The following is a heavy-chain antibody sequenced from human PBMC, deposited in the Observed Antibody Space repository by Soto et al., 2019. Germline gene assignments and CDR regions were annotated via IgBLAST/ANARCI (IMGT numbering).Heavy chain of an antibody. CDR1: GYNFTNYA. CDR3: ARGRWGQCDGVSFNHRGAIYYMDV. V-gene: IGHV1-3*01. Sequence: QVQLVQSGAEVKEPGASVKVSCKTSGYNFTNYALHWVRQAPGQRLEWMGWVNAGNGDTKYSQKLRGGVTSTRDTSASTAYTELSSMRSQDSALSAWARGRWGQCDGVSFNHRGAIYYMDVLGKWTTVTVSS. CDR2: VNAGNGDT. J-gene: IGHJ6*03. D-gene: IGHD4-17*01.